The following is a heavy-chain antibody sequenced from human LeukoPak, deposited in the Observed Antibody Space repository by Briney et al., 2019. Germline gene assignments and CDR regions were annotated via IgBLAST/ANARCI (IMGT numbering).Heavy chain of an antibody. CDR3: ARRGNSGYEEIDY. CDR1: GFTFNDYA. J-gene: IGHJ4*02. V-gene: IGHV3-43D*04. CDR2: IGLDGRST. Sequence: GGSLRLSCAASGFTFNDYAMHWVRQAPGKGLEWVSLIGLDGRSTFYAGSVKGRFTISRDSNRYSLYLQMNSLRAEDTALYYCARRGNSGYEEIDYWGQGTLVTVSS. D-gene: IGHD5-12*01.